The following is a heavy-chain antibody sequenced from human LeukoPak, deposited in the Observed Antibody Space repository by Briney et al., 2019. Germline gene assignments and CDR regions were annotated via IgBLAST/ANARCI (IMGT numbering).Heavy chain of an antibody. CDR2: ISSSSSTI. V-gene: IGHV3-11*04. Sequence: GSLRLSCAASGFTFSDYYMSWIRQAPGKGLEWVSYISSSSSTIYYADSVKGRFTISRDNAKNSLYLQMNSLRAEDTAVYYCAREAMVRGVISYYYGMDVWGQGTTVTVSS. CDR3: AREAMVRGVISYYYGMDV. D-gene: IGHD3-10*01. J-gene: IGHJ6*02. CDR1: GFTFSDYY.